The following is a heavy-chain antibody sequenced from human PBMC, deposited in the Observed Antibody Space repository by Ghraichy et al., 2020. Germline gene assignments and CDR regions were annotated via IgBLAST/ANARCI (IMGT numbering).Heavy chain of an antibody. D-gene: IGHD3-22*01. Sequence: GGSLRLSCAASGFTFSSYWMSWVRQAPGKGLEWVANIKQDGSEKYYVDSLKGRFTISRDNAKTSLYLQMNSLRAEDTAVYYCARARYDSSGYYVAFNFDYWGQGTLVTVSS. CDR3: ARARYDSSGYYVAFNFDY. V-gene: IGHV3-7*03. CDR2: IKQDGSEK. CDR1: GFTFSSYW. J-gene: IGHJ4*02.